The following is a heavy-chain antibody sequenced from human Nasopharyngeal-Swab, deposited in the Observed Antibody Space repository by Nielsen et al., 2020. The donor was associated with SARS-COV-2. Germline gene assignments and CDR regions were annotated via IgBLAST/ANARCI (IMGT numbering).Heavy chain of an antibody. CDR2: ISYDGSNK. J-gene: IGHJ4*02. D-gene: IGHD3-10*01. V-gene: IGHV3-30*04. CDR3: ARPASGSHSYYFDY. Sequence: GGSLRLSCAASGFTFSSYAMHWVRQAPGKGLEWVAVISYDGSNKYYADSVKGRFTISRDNSKNTLYLQMNSLRAEDTAVYYCARPASGSHSYYFDYWGQGTLVTVSS. CDR1: GFTFSSYA.